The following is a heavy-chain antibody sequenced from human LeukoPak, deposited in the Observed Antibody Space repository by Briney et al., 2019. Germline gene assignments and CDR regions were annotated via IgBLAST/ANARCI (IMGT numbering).Heavy chain of an antibody. CDR2: ISAYNGNT. CDR3: ARDAKPRYYDILTGYYRGHFDY. D-gene: IGHD3-9*01. V-gene: IGHV1-18*01. Sequence: ASVKVSCKASGYTFTSYGISWVRQAPGQGLGWMGWISAYNGNTNYAQKLQGRVTMTTDTSTSTAYMELRSLRSDDTAVYYCARDAKPRYYDILTGYYRGHFDYWGQGTLVTVSS. J-gene: IGHJ4*02. CDR1: GYTFTSYG.